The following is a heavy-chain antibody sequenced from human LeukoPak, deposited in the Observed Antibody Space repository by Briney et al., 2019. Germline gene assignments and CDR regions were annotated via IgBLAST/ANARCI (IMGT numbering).Heavy chain of an antibody. Sequence: PSEILSLTCTVSGGSVSSGGYYWSWIRQHPGKGLEWIGYIYYSDSYYNPSLKSRVTISVDTSKNQFSLNLNSVTAADTAVYYCARGVLTGYYGDFDYWGQGTLVTVSS. J-gene: IGHJ4*02. D-gene: IGHD3-9*01. V-gene: IGHV4-31*03. CDR2: IYYSDS. CDR1: GGSVSSGGYY. CDR3: ARGVLTGYYGDFDY.